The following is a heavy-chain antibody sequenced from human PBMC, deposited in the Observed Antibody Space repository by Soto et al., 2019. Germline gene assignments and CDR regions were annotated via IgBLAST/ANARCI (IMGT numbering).Heavy chain of an antibody. J-gene: IGHJ3*01. Sequence: PGGSLRLSCAASGFTFSSYGMHWVRQAPGKGLEWVAVISYDGSNKYYADSVKGRFTISKDNFKNTLYLEMNSLRGEDTAIYYCARRGGSGWGAFDVWGQGTMVTVSS. D-gene: IGHD3-10*01. CDR1: GFTFSSYG. CDR2: ISYDGSNK. V-gene: IGHV3-30*03. CDR3: ARRGGSGWGAFDV.